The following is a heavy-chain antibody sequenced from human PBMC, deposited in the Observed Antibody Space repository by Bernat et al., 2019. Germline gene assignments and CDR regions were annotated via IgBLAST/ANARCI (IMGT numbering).Heavy chain of an antibody. CDR2: ISYDGSNK. CDR3: ARVFRRGMITFGGVLW. Sequence: QVQLVESGGGVVQPGRSLRLSCAASGFTFSSYAMHWVRQAPGKGLEWVAVISYDGSNKYYADSVKGRFTISRDNSKNTLYLQMNSLRAEDTAVYYCARVFRRGMITFGGVLWWGQGTLVTVSS. V-gene: IGHV3-30*01. J-gene: IGHJ4*02. CDR1: GFTFSSYA. D-gene: IGHD3-16*01.